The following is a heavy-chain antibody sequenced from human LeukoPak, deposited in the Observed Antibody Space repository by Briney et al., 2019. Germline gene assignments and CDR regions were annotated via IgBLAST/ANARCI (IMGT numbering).Heavy chain of an antibody. CDR3: ARVYYYDSSGPYDY. D-gene: IGHD3-22*01. V-gene: IGHV4-59*01. Sequence: SETLYLSCTVSGGSISSYYWSWIRQPPGKVLERIGYIYYSGSTNYNPSLKSRVTISVDTSKNQFSLKLSTVTAADTAVYYCARVYYYDSSGPYDYWGQGTLVTVSS. CDR2: IYYSGST. CDR1: GGSISSYY. J-gene: IGHJ4*02.